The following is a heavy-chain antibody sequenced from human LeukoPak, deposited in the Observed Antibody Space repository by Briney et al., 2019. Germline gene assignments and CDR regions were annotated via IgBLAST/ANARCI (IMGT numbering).Heavy chain of an antibody. Sequence: GGSLRLSCAASGFTFSTYGMPWVRQAPGKGLEWVAVISYDGNNKYYAGSVKGRFTISRDDSKNTLYLQMNSLRAEDTAVYYCAKDGYSSSWFPYFDYWGQGTLVTVSS. CDR1: GFTFSTYG. CDR2: ISYDGNNK. J-gene: IGHJ4*02. V-gene: IGHV3-30*18. CDR3: AKDGYSSSWFPYFDY. D-gene: IGHD6-13*01.